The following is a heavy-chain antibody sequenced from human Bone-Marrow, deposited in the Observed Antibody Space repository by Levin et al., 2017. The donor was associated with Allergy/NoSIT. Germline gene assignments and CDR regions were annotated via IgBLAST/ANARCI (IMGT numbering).Heavy chain of an antibody. D-gene: IGHD4-23*01. Sequence: GGSLRLSCAASGVTFSGYWMHWVRQAPGKGLMWVSRINSDGSSTNYADSVKGRFTISRDNAKNTLYLQMNSLRADDTAVYYCARAPFGGFDYWGQGPLVTVSS. CDR1: GVTFSGYW. V-gene: IGHV3-74*01. CDR2: INSDGSST. J-gene: IGHJ4*02. CDR3: ARAPFGGFDY.